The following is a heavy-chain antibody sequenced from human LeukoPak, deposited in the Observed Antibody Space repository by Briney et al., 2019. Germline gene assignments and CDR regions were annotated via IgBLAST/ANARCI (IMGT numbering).Heavy chain of an antibody. CDR3: ARDYYGSGSFSFDY. J-gene: IGHJ4*02. V-gene: IGHV1-2*02. D-gene: IGHD3-10*01. Sequence: ASVKVSCKASGYTFNDYYMHWVRQAPGQGLEWMGWINPNSGGTNYAQKFQGRVTMTRDTSISTAYMELSRLRSDDTAVYYCARDYYGSGSFSFDYWGQGTLVTVSS. CDR2: INPNSGGT. CDR1: GYTFNDYY.